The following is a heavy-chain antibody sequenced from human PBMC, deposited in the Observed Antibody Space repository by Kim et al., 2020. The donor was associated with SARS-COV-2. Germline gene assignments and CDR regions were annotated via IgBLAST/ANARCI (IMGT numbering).Heavy chain of an antibody. D-gene: IGHD6-19*01. Sequence: SVKDRFTTSRDNAKNSLYLQMNSLRAEDTAVYYCARNGYSSGWSAGYFDYWGQGTLVTVSS. CDR3: ARNGYSSGWSAGYFDY. V-gene: IGHV3-11*06. J-gene: IGHJ4*02.